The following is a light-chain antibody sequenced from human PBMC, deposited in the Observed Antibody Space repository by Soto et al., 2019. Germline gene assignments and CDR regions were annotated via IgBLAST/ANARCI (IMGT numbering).Light chain of an antibody. CDR3: QHYNNWVGT. CDR2: GAS. Sequence: EVVMTQSPATLSVSPGERATLSCRANQTISSNLAWYQQKPGQAPRLLIHGASTRATGIPARFSGSGSGTEFTLTISSLQSEDFTVYYCQHYNNWVGTFGGGTKVEIK. V-gene: IGKV3-15*01. J-gene: IGKJ4*01. CDR1: QTISSN.